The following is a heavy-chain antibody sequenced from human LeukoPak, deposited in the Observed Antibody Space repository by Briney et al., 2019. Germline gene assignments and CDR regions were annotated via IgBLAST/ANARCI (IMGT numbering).Heavy chain of an antibody. CDR1: GFTFSSYW. Sequence: GGSLRLSCVASGFTFSSYWMSWVRQAPGKGLEWVANIKQDGSEKYYADSVKGRLTISRDNAKNSLYLQMNSLRAEDTAVYYCARDLPRDYGDYFDYWGQGTLVTVSS. J-gene: IGHJ4*02. CDR2: IKQDGSEK. D-gene: IGHD4-17*01. CDR3: ARDLPRDYGDYFDY. V-gene: IGHV3-7*04.